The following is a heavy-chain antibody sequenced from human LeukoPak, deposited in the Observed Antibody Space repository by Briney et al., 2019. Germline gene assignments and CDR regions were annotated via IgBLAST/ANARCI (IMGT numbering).Heavy chain of an antibody. V-gene: IGHV3-30*18. Sequence: GGSLRLSCAASGFTFSSYGMHWVRQAPGKGLEWVAVISYDGSNKYYADSVKGRFTISRDNSKNTLYLQMNSLRAEDTAVYYCAKDREDSGYFHYFEYWGQGTLVTVSS. CDR3: AKDREDSGYFHYFEY. J-gene: IGHJ4*02. CDR2: ISYDGSNK. CDR1: GFTFSSYG. D-gene: IGHD3-22*01.